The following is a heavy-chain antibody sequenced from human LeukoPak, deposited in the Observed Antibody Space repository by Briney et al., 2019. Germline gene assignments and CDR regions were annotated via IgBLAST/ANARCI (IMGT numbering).Heavy chain of an antibody. CDR1: GGSISSYY. J-gene: IGHJ6*03. V-gene: IGHV4-4*09. D-gene: IGHD3-10*01. CDR3: ARLYGSGSYYYYYYMDV. CDR2: IYTSGST. Sequence: SETLSLTCTVSGGSISSYYWSWIRQPPGKGLEWIGYIYTSGSTNYNPSLKSRVTISVDTSKNQFSLKLSSVTAADTAVYYCARLYGSGSYYYYYYMDVWGKGPRSPSP.